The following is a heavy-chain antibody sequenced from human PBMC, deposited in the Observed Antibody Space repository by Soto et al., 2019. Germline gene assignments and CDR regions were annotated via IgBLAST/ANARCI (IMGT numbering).Heavy chain of an antibody. D-gene: IGHD2-2*01. CDR3: ASDGGVVVAVDAFDV. Sequence: PLRESCPAAEVTISDHGMHRVRQTPGKGLEWVSGITWNGATTGYADSVEGPFTISRDNAKNSLYLQMNSLRVEDTALYYFASDGGVVVAVDAFDVWGQGTMVTVSS. J-gene: IGHJ3*01. V-gene: IGHV3-20*04. CDR2: ITWNGATT. CDR1: EVTISDHG.